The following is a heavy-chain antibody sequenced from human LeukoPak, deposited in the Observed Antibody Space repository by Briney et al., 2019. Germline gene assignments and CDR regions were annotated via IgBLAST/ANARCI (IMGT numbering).Heavy chain of an antibody. Sequence: PSETLSLTCTVSGYSISSGYYWSWIRQPAGKGLKWIGHIYTNGSPSLKSRVTISVDTSKNQFSLKLSSVTAADTAVDYCARGRQQLVLMKVKKEYYFDYWGQGTLVTVSS. CDR3: ARGRQQLVLMKVKKEYYFDY. V-gene: IGHV4-61*09. D-gene: IGHD6-13*01. CDR2: IYTNGS. J-gene: IGHJ4*02. CDR1: GYSISSGYY.